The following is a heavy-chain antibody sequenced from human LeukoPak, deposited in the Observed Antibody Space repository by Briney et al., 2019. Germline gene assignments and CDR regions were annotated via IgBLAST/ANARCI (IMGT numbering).Heavy chain of an antibody. CDR1: GFTFSNNS. V-gene: IGHV3-48*04. CDR3: AKLIYTN. CDR2: ISSSSSTI. Sequence: GGSLRLSCAASGFTFSNNSMNWVRQAPGKGLEWVSYISSSSSTIYYADSVKGRFTISRDNAKNTLYLQMNSLRAEDTAVYYCAKLIYTNWGQGTLVTVSS. J-gene: IGHJ4*02. D-gene: IGHD5-12*01.